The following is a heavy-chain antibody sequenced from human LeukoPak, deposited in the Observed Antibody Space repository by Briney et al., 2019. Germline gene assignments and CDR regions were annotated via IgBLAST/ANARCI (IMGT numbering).Heavy chain of an antibody. D-gene: IGHD1-26*01. CDR2: IYYSGST. Sequence: SETLSLTCTVSGGSISSSSYYWGWIRQPPGKGLEWIGSIYYSGSTYYNPSLKSRVTISVDTSKNQFSLKLSSVTAADTAVYYCARDSAVGASDYWGQGTLVTVSS. J-gene: IGHJ4*02. CDR3: ARDSAVGASDY. V-gene: IGHV4-39*07. CDR1: GGSISSSSYY.